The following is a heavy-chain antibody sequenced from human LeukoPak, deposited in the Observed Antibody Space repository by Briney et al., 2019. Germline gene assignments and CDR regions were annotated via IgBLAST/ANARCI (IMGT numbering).Heavy chain of an antibody. V-gene: IGHV3-21*01. D-gene: IGHD1-26*01. CDR2: ISSSSSYI. J-gene: IGHJ5*02. Sequence: GGSLRLSCAASGFTFSSYSMNWVRQAPGKGLEWVSSISSSSSYIYYADSVKGRFTISRDNAKNSLYPQMNSLRAEDTAVYYCARDSGSYLANWFDPWGQGTLVTVSS. CDR3: ARDSGSYLANWFDP. CDR1: GFTFSSYS.